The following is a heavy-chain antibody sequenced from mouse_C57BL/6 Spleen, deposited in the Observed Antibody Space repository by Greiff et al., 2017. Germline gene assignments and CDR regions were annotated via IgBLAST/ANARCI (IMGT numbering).Heavy chain of an antibody. V-gene: IGHV1-69*01. Sequence: QVQLQQPGAELVMPGASVKLSCKASGYTFTSYWMHWVKQRPGQGLEWIGEIDPSDSYTNYNQKFKGKSTLTVDKSSSTAYMQLSSLTSEDSAVYYCARSNDGYWYVDVWGTGTTVTVSS. CDR1: GYTFTSYW. D-gene: IGHD2-3*01. CDR2: IDPSDSYT. J-gene: IGHJ1*03. CDR3: ARSNDGYWYVDV.